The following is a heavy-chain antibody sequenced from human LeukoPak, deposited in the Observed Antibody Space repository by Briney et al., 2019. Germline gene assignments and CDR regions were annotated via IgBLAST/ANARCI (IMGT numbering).Heavy chain of an antibody. D-gene: IGHD3-22*01. CDR1: GGSISSGGYS. CDR3: ARGGWTVYDSSGYYPDYYYYYGMDV. Sequence: PSQTLSLTCAVSGGSISSGGYSWSWIRQPPGKGLEWIGYIYHSGSTSYNPSLKSRVTISIDRSKNQFSLKLTSVTAADTAVYYCARGGWTVYDSSGYYPDYYYYYGMDVWGQGTTVTVSS. CDR2: IYHSGST. V-gene: IGHV4-30-2*01. J-gene: IGHJ6*02.